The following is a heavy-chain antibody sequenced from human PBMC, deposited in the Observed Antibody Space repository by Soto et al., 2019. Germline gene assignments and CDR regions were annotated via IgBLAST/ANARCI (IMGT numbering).Heavy chain of an antibody. D-gene: IGHD5-18*01. V-gene: IGHV3-20*04. CDR2: INWNGRST. CDR1: GFTFDDYG. J-gene: IGHJ4*02. Sequence: GGSLRLSCAASGFTFDDYGMSWVRQAPGKGLEWVSGINWNGRSTGYAGSVKGRFTISRDNSKNTLYLQMNSLRAEDTAVYYCARSGYSYGPFDYWGQGTLVTVSS. CDR3: ARSGYSYGPFDY.